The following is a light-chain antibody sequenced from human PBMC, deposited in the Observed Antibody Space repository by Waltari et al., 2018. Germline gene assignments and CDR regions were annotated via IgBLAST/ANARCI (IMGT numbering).Light chain of an antibody. CDR3: QAWDSNTVV. CDR1: RLGDKY. J-gene: IGLJ2*01. CDR2: QAS. V-gene: IGLV3-1*01. Sequence: SYELTQPPSVSVSPGQTASLTCSGDRLGDKYAYWYQQKPGQSPVRVIYQASRRSSGIPERFSGSNSGNTATLTISGSQAMDESDYYCQAWDSNTVVFGGGTKLTVL.